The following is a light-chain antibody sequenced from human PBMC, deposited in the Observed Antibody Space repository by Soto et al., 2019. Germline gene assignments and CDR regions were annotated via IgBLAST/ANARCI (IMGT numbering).Light chain of an antibody. Sequence: EMVMTQSPAILSVSPGESATLSCRASQSVSSNLAWYQQKPGQAPRLLIYGASTRATGIPARFSGSGSGTEFTLTISSLQSEDFAVYYCQQYNNWPPTFGQGTKV. CDR1: QSVSSN. CDR3: QQYNNWPPT. CDR2: GAS. J-gene: IGKJ1*01. V-gene: IGKV3-15*01.